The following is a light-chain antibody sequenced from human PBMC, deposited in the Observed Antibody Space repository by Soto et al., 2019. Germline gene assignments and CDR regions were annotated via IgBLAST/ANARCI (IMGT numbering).Light chain of an antibody. CDR1: QSVSSSY. Sequence: EIVLTQSPGTLSLSPGERATLSCRASQSVSSSYLAWYQQKPGKPPRLLIYGASSRATGIPDRFSGSGSGTDFSLNITRREPEDFAVYYCQNNRTSFGGGTKVEIK. CDR3: QNNRTS. V-gene: IGKV3-20*01. J-gene: IGKJ4*01. CDR2: GAS.